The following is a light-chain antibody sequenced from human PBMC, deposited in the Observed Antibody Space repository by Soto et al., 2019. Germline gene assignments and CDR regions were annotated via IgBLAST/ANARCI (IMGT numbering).Light chain of an antibody. CDR2: KAS. CDR1: QTISSW. CDR3: QHYESYSEA. V-gene: IGKV1-5*03. J-gene: IGKJ1*01. Sequence: DIQMTQSPSTLSGSVGDRVNITCRASQTISSWLAWYPQKPGKAPTLLIYKASTLKSGVPSRFSGRGSGTEFPLTLSRLQPDDFATYYCQHYESYSEAFGQGTKGEPK.